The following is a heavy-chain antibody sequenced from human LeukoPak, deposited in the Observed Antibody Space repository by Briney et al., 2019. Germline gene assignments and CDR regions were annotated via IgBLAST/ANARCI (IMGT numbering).Heavy chain of an antibody. Sequence: SETLSLTCAVSGGSISGDGHSWTWIRQPPGKGLELIGYLYHSGSADYNPSLRSRVTISGDRSKNQFSLQLTSVTAADTAVYYCARTGRGYRCYFDSWGPGTLVTVSP. CDR3: ARTGRGYRCYFDS. CDR2: LYHSGSA. D-gene: IGHD1-1*01. CDR1: GGSISGDGHS. V-gene: IGHV4-30-2*01. J-gene: IGHJ4*02.